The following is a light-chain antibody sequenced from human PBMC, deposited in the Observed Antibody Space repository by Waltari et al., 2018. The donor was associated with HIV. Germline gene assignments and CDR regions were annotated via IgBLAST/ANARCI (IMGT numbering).Light chain of an antibody. CDR3: VSYISSSTPE. CDR2: EVT. CDR1: SRDLHDYNY. Sequence: QSALPQPASMSGSPGPSITISCTGPSRDLHDYNYVSWYQPHPDKTPKVIIYEVTRRPAGVSNRFSGSKSGNTASLTISGLLPEDEAEYFCVSYISSSTPEFGGGTKLTVL. J-gene: IGLJ3*02. V-gene: IGLV2-14*01.